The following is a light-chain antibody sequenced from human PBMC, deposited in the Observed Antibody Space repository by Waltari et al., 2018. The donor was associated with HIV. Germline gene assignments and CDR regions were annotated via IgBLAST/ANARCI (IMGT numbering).Light chain of an antibody. V-gene: IGLV2-8*01. CDR2: EVT. CDR1: SSDVGGYNY. CDR3: SSYTGYNDFL. Sequence: QSALTQPPSASGSPGQSVTISCTGTSSDVGGYNYVSWYQQHPGKAPKLMICEVTKRPSGVPNRVSGSKSGNTASLTVSGLQADDEADYYCSSYTGYNDFLFGAGTKLTVL. J-gene: IGLJ3*02.